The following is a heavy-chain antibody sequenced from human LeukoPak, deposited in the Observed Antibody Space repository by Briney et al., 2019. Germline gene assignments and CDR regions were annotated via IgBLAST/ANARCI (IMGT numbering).Heavy chain of an antibody. J-gene: IGHJ4*02. CDR1: GYTLTELS. V-gene: IGHV1-2*02. D-gene: IGHD2-15*01. CDR2: ITPNSGGT. CDR3: VRKSATRRTSEFDY. Sequence: ASVKVSCKVSGYTLTELSMHWVRQAPGQGLEWMGWITPNSGGTKYAQRFQGRVTMTRDTSISTAYMDLSSLGSDDTAVFYCVRKSATRRTSEFDYWGQGTPVTVSS.